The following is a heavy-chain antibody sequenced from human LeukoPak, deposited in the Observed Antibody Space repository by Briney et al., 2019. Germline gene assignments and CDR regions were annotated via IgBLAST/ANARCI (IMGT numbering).Heavy chain of an antibody. CDR1: GFTFSNFA. D-gene: IGHD1-26*01. CDR2: INWNGGST. J-gene: IGHJ6*03. CDR3: ARGRGLGARFYYYYMDV. V-gene: IGHV3-20*04. Sequence: PGRSLRLSCAASGFTFSNFAMHWVRQAPGKGLEWVSGINWNGGSTGYADSVKGRFTISRDNAKNSLYLQMDSLRAEDTALYYCARGRGLGARFYYYYMDVWGKGTTVTVSS.